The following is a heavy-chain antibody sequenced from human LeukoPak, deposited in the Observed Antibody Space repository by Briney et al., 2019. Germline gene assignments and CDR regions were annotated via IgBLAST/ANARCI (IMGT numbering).Heavy chain of an antibody. J-gene: IGHJ5*02. CDR3: ARHTADKYNWFDR. CDR1: GGSISNYY. Sequence: SETLSLTCTVSGGSISNYYWSWIRQPPGKGLEWIGYIYYSGSTNYNPSLKSRVTISVDTSKNQFSLKLSSVTAADTAVYYCARHTADKYNWFDRWGQGTLVTVSS. CDR2: IYYSGST. V-gene: IGHV4-59*08.